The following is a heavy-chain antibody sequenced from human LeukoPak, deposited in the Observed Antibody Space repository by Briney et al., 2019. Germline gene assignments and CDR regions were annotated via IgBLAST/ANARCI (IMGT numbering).Heavy chain of an antibody. CDR1: GFTFSSYA. D-gene: IGHD6-13*01. Sequence: GGSLRLSCAASGFTFSSYALHWVRQAPGKGLEWVAVISYDGSNKYYADSVKGRFTTSRDNSKNTLYLQMNSLRAEDTAVYYCARDQRGRAAAGTYFDYWGQRTLVTVSS. CDR2: ISYDGSNK. V-gene: IGHV3-30-3*01. J-gene: IGHJ4*02. CDR3: ARDQRGRAAAGTYFDY.